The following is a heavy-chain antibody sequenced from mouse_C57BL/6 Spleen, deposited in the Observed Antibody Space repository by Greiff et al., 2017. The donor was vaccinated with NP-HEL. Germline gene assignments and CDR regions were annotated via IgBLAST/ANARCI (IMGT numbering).Heavy chain of an antibody. CDR3: AREEDGYYAFAY. V-gene: IGHV1-82*01. Sequence: VQLQQSGPELVKPGASVKISCKASGYAFSSSWMNWVKQRPGKGLEWIGRIYPGDGDTNYNGKFKGKATLTADKSSSTAYMQLSSLTSEDSAVYFCAREEDGYYAFAYWGQGTLVTVSA. CDR1: GYAFSSSW. CDR2: IYPGDGDT. J-gene: IGHJ3*01. D-gene: IGHD2-3*01.